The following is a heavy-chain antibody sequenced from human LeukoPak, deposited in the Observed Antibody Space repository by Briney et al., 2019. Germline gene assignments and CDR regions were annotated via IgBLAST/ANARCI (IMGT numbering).Heavy chain of an antibody. CDR3: AKERIGGSLDY. D-gene: IGHD3-10*01. V-gene: IGHV3-43*01. CDR2: ISWSGGTT. CDR1: GFSFQDYT. Sequence: GGSLRLSCAASGFSFQDYTRHWVRQSPGKGLEWVSQISWSGGTTYYADSVKGRFTISRDNSRNSLYLQMNSLRTEDTALYYCAKERIGGSLDYWGQGTLLTVSS. J-gene: IGHJ4*02.